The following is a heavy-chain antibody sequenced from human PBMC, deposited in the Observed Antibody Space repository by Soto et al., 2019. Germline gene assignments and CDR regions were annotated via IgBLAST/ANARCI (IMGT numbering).Heavy chain of an antibody. V-gene: IGHV4-31*03. CDR3: ARAELVGATDY. J-gene: IGHJ4*02. CDR2: IYYSGST. D-gene: IGHD1-26*01. Sequence: LSLTCTVSGGSISSGGYYWSWIRQHPGKGLEWIGYIYYSGSTYYNPSLKSRVTMSVDTSKNQFSLKLSSVTAADTAVYYCARAELVGATDYWGQGTLVTVSS. CDR1: GGSISSGGYY.